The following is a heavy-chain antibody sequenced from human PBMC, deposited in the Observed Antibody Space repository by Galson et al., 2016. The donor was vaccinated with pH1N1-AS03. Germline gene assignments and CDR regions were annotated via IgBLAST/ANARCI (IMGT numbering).Heavy chain of an antibody. V-gene: IGHV1-18*04. CDR3: ARDRGFRPDTFDS. CDR1: GYTVSTYG. Sequence: SVKVSCKASGYTVSTYGVSWVRQAPGQGLEWMGWISGYADDTNYAQTVAGRVTMTTDKSTSTVYMDLRSLRSDDTAVYYCARDRGFRPDTFDSWGQGTWVTVSS. CDR2: ISGYADDT. J-gene: IGHJ3*01. D-gene: IGHD2-15*01.